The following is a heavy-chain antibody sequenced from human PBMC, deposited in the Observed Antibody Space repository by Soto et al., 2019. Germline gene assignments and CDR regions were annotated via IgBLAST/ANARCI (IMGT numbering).Heavy chain of an antibody. D-gene: IGHD6-13*01. CDR2: ISSSSSYI. CDR1: GFTFSSYS. Sequence: PGGSLRLSCAASGFTFSSYSMNWVRQAPGKGLEWVSSISSSSSYIYYADSVKGRFTISRDNAKNSLYLQMNSLRAEDTAVYYCAREDSSNWYRRGWFDPWGQGTQVTVS. V-gene: IGHV3-21*01. CDR3: AREDSSNWYRRGWFDP. J-gene: IGHJ5*02.